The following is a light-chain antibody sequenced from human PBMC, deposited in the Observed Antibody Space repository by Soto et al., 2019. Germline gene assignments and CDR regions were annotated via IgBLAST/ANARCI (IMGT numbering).Light chain of an antibody. CDR3: QQANDWPPT. V-gene: IGKV1-5*03. CDR2: KAS. CDR1: QSIKNW. J-gene: IGKJ1*01. Sequence: DIQMTQSPSTLSASVGDRVTITCRASQSIKNWLAWYQQKPGEAPKLLIYKASTLESGVPSRFSGSGSGTEFTLTISSLQSEDFAVYYCQQANDWPPTFGQGTRV.